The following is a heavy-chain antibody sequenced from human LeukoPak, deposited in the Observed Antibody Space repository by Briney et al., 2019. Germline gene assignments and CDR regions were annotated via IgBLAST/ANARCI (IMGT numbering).Heavy chain of an antibody. V-gene: IGHV4-34*01. Sequence: PSETLSLTCAVYGGSFSGYYWSWIRQPPGKGLEWIGEINHSGSTNYNPSLKSRVTISVDTSKNQFSLKLSSVTAADTAVYYCAHKGYYYYYMDVWGKGTTVTVSS. CDR2: INHSGST. CDR3: AHKGYYYYYMDV. J-gene: IGHJ6*03. CDR1: GGSFSGYY.